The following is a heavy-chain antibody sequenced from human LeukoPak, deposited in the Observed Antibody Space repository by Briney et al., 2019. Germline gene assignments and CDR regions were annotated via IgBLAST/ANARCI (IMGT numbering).Heavy chain of an antibody. CDR3: ARDLYDYGDYVGY. Sequence: ASVKVSCKASGYTFTGYYMHWVRQAPGQGLEWMGWINPNSGGSNYAQKFQGRVTMTRDTSISTAYMELSRLRSDDTAVYYCARDLYDYGDYVGYWGQGTLVTVSS. V-gene: IGHV1-2*02. D-gene: IGHD4-17*01. J-gene: IGHJ4*02. CDR2: INPNSGGS. CDR1: GYTFTGYY.